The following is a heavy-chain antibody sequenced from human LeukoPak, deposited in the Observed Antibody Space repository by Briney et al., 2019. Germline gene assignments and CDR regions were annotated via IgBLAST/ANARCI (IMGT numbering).Heavy chain of an antibody. Sequence: GGSLRLSCAASGFIFSSNYMSWVRQAPGKGLEWVSLIYTGGTTYYADSVKGRFTISRDNSKNTLYLQMNSLRAEDTALYYCVKDWYSSGWYAFDVWGQGTMVTVSS. V-gene: IGHV3-53*01. CDR2: IYTGGTT. J-gene: IGHJ3*01. CDR1: GFIFSSNY. D-gene: IGHD6-19*01. CDR3: VKDWYSSGWYAFDV.